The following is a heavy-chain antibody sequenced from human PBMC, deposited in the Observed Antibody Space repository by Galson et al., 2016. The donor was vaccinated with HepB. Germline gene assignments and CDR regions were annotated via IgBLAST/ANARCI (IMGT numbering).Heavy chain of an antibody. CDR3: ARMRTGSYGVIDY. V-gene: IGHV2-70*11. CDR2: IDWDDDK. Sequence: PALVKPTQTLTLTCVFSGFSLTTNGMSVSWIRQPPGKALECLARIDWDDDKYYSTSLKTRITISKDTTKNQVVLTMTDMDPVDSTTYYCARMRTGSYGVIDYWGQGTLVTVSA. CDR1: GFSLTTNGMS. D-gene: IGHD3-16*01. J-gene: IGHJ4*02.